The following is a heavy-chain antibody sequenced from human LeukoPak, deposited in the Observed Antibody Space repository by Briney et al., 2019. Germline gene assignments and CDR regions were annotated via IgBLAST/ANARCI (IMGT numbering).Heavy chain of an antibody. CDR2: IYYSGST. D-gene: IGHD3/OR15-3a*01. V-gene: IGHV4-39*01. J-gene: IGHJ4*02. Sequence: SETLSLTCTVSGGSISSSSYYWGWIRQPPGKGLEWIGSIYYSGSTYYNPSLKSRVTISVDTSKNQFSLKLSSVTAADTAVYYCARHDFGIAATGDYWGQGTLVTVSS. CDR1: GGSISSSSYY. CDR3: ARHDFGIAATGDY.